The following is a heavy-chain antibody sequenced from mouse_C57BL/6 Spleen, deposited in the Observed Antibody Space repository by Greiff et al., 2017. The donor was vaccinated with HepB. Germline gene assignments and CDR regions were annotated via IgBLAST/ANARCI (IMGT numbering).Heavy chain of an antibody. CDR1: GFTFSSYA. J-gene: IGHJ1*03. CDR2: ISDGGSYT. CDR3: ARGYGNYEDWYFDV. D-gene: IGHD2-10*02. Sequence: EVQVVESGGGLVKPGGSLKLSCAASGFTFSSYAMSWVRQTPEKRLEWVATISDGGSYTYYPDNVKGRLTISRDNAKNNLYLQMSHLKSEDTAMYYCARGYGNYEDWYFDVWGTGTTVTVSS. V-gene: IGHV5-4*01.